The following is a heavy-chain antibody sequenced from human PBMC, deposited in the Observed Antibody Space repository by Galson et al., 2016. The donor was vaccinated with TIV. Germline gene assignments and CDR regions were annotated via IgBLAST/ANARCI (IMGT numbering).Heavy chain of an antibody. Sequence: QSGAEVKKPGESLKISCKASGYRFTNHWIGWVRQMPGKGLEWMGVIYPGDSDTRYSPSFQGQVTISADKSSSTAHLQWSSLKASDTAIYYCARLEGYDDSASDYWGQGTLVTVSS. CDR1: GYRFTNHW. CDR3: ARLEGYDDSASDY. CDR2: IYPGDSDT. V-gene: IGHV5-51*01. J-gene: IGHJ4*02. D-gene: IGHD3-22*01.